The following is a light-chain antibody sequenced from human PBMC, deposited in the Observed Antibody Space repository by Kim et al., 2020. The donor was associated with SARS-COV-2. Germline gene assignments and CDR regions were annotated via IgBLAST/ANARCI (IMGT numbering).Light chain of an antibody. Sequence: ALGQTGRMTCQGDSLRSYYASWYQQKPGQAPVLVIYGKNNRPSGIPDRFSGSSSGNTASLTITGAQAEDEADYYCNSRDSSGNHLVFGGGTQLTVL. J-gene: IGLJ2*01. CDR2: GKN. V-gene: IGLV3-19*01. CDR3: NSRDSSGNHLV. CDR1: SLRSYY.